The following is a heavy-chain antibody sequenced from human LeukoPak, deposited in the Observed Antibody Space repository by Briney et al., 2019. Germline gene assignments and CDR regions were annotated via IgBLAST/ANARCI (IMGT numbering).Heavy chain of an antibody. Sequence: ASVRVSCKASGYTFTGYYMHWVRQAPGQGLEWMGWINPNSGGTNYAQKFQGRVTMTRDTSIGTASMELSSLRSDDTAVYYCARGSFPLSIIVGAFFDYWGQGTLVTVSS. D-gene: IGHD1-26*01. J-gene: IGHJ4*02. V-gene: IGHV1-2*02. CDR1: GYTFTGYY. CDR2: INPNSGGT. CDR3: ARGSFPLSIIVGAFFDY.